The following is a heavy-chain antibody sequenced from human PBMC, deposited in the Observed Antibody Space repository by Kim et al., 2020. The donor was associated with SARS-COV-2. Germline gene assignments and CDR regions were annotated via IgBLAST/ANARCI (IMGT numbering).Heavy chain of an antibody. D-gene: IGHD3-22*01. V-gene: IGHV3-48*04. Sequence: GGSLRLSCAASGFTFSSYSMNWVRQAPAKGLEWVSYISSSSSTIYYADSVKSRFTISRDNAKNSLYLQMNSLRAEDTAVYYCARGGRSYASSGYYYWGQGTLVTVSS. CDR3: ARGGRSYASSGYYY. CDR1: GFTFSSYS. CDR2: ISSSSSTI. J-gene: IGHJ4*02.